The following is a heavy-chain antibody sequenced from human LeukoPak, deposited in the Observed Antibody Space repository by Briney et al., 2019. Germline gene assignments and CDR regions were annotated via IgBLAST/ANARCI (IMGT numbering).Heavy chain of an antibody. V-gene: IGHV1-3*04. CDR2: FNTVNGRT. D-gene: IGHD3-3*01. CDR3: AIWAGTPADYFSGPLDY. CDR1: GYSFINHP. Sequence: ASVTVSCTTSGYSFINHPIHWVRQAPGQRLEWMGWFNTVNGRTKYSQKFQGRVTITGDTSASTAYMELRSLRSEDTAVYFCAIWAGTPADYFSGPLDYWGQGTLVTVSS. J-gene: IGHJ4*02.